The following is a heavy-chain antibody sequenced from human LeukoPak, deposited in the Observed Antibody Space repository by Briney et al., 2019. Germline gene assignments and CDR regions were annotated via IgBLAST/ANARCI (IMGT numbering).Heavy chain of an antibody. V-gene: IGHV4-59*01. CDR3: TRVVVAASRWFDP. Sequence: PSETLSLTCTVSGGSISSYYWSWIRQPPGKGLEWIGYTYYSGSTNYNPSLKSRVTISVDTSKNQFSLKLSSVTAADTAVYYCTRVVVAASRWFDPWGQGTLVTVSS. CDR2: TYYSGST. J-gene: IGHJ5*02. D-gene: IGHD2-15*01. CDR1: GGSISSYY.